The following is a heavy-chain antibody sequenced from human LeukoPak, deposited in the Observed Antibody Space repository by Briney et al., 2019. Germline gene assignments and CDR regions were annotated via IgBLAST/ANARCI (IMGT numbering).Heavy chain of an antibody. Sequence: GSLRLSCAASGFTFSTYAMSWVRQSPGKGLEWIGEINHSGSTNNNPSLKSRVSISVEMSKNQFSLKLSSVTAADTAVYYCARGVRRSYYVHNWFDPWGQGTLVTVSS. J-gene: IGHJ5*02. V-gene: IGHV4-34*01. CDR3: ARGVRRSYYVHNWFDP. CDR2: INHSGST. CDR1: GFTFSTYA. D-gene: IGHD1-26*01.